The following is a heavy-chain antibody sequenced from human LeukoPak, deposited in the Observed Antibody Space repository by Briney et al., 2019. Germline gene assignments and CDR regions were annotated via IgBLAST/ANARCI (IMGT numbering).Heavy chain of an antibody. CDR3: AREVNSSTWRPLDY. CDR1: GGSISSYY. Sequence: PSETLSLTCTVSGGSISSYYWSWIRQPAGKGLEWIGRIYTSGSTNYIPSLKSRVTMSVDTSKNQFSLKLSSVTAADTAVYYCAREVNSSTWRPLDYWGQGILVTVSS. D-gene: IGHD6-13*01. V-gene: IGHV4-4*07. J-gene: IGHJ4*02. CDR2: IYTSGST.